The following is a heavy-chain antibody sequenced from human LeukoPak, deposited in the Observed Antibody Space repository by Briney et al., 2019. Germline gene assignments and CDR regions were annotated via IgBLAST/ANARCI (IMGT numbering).Heavy chain of an antibody. V-gene: IGHV3-33*01. CDR3: ARDGDYYDSSGYHDY. CDR2: IWYDGSNK. CDR1: GFTFSSYG. J-gene: IGHJ4*02. Sequence: PGGSQRLSCAASGFTFSSYGMHWVGQAPRKGLEWVAVIWYDGSNKYYADSVKGRFTISRDNSKNTLYLQMNSLRAEDTAVYYCARDGDYYDSSGYHDYWGQGTLVTDSS. D-gene: IGHD3-22*01.